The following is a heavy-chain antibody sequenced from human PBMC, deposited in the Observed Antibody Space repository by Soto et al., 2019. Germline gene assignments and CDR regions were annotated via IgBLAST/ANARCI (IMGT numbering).Heavy chain of an antibody. J-gene: IGHJ6*02. CDR1: GFTFDDYA. Sequence: PGGSLRLSCAAAGFTFDDYAMHWVRQAPGKGLEWVSGISWNSGSIGYADSVKGRFTISRDNAKNSLYLQMNSLRAEDTALYYCAKDTGGDFWSGYQSGYYGMDVWGQGTTVTVSS. D-gene: IGHD3-3*01. CDR3: AKDTGGDFWSGYQSGYYGMDV. CDR2: ISWNSGSI. V-gene: IGHV3-9*01.